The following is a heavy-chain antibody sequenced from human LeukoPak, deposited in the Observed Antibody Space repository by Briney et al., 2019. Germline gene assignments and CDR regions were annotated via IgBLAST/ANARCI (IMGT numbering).Heavy chain of an antibody. V-gene: IGHV3-21*01. D-gene: IGHD6-19*01. Sequence: GGSLRLSCAASGFTFSSYSMNWVRQAPGKGLEWVSSISSSSSYIYYADSVKGRFTISRDNAKNSLYLQMNSPRAEDTAVYYCARDRGGWYLPGGIDYWGQGTLVTVSS. CDR3: ARDRGGWYLPGGIDY. CDR1: GFTFSSYS. CDR2: ISSSSSYI. J-gene: IGHJ4*02.